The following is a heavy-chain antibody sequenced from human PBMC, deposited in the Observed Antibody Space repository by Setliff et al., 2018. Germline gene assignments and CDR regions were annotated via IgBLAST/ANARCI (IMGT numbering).Heavy chain of an antibody. CDR1: DFSINSGYY. CDR3: ARQIDYGDFQYFAY. V-gene: IGHV4-38-2*01. J-gene: IGHJ4*02. CDR2: IYRNGNT. D-gene: IGHD4-17*01. Sequence: PSETLSLTCSVSDFSINSGYYWGWIRQSPGEGLEWIGSIYRNGNTYYNPSLKSRVTISVDTSKNQLSLKLNSVTAADTAVYYCARQIDYGDFQYFAYWGQGTLVTVSS.